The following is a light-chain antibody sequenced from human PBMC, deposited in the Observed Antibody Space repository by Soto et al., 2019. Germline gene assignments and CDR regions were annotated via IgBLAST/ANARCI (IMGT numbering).Light chain of an antibody. Sequence: QSVLTQPPSASGTPGQRVTISCSGSSSNIGINVLSWYQQLPGAAPKLLIYSNDQRPSGVTDRFSGSKSGTSASLAISGLQSEDEADYYCAAWDDSLNGYAFGPGTKVTVL. CDR1: SSNIGINV. J-gene: IGLJ1*01. V-gene: IGLV1-44*01. CDR3: AAWDDSLNGYA. CDR2: SND.